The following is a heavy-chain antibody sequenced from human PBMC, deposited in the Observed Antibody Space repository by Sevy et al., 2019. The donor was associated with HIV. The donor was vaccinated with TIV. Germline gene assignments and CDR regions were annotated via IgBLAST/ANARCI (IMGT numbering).Heavy chain of an antibody. CDR2: ISYDGSNN. J-gene: IGHJ4*02. CDR3: AKDKSYSSSWFYYFDY. D-gene: IGHD6-13*01. CDR1: GFTFSSYG. Sequence: GGSLRLSCAASGFTFSSYGMHWVRQAPGKGLEWVAVISYDGSNNYYADSVKGRFTISRDNSKNTRYLQMNILRAEDTAVYYGAKDKSYSSSWFYYFDYWGQGTLVTVSS. V-gene: IGHV3-30*18.